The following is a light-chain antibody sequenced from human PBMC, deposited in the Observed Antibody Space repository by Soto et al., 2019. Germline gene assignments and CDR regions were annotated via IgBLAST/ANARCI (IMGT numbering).Light chain of an antibody. CDR1: QSVSNI. CDR3: QQYYSTPPWT. V-gene: IGKV3-15*01. Sequence: EILMTQSPDTLSVSPGERATLSCRGSQSVSNILAWYQQKPGQAPRLLIYGAYTRATGIPARFSGSGSATDFTLTISSLQPQDVAVYYCQQYYSTPPWTFGHGTQVDIK. J-gene: IGKJ1*01. CDR2: GAY.